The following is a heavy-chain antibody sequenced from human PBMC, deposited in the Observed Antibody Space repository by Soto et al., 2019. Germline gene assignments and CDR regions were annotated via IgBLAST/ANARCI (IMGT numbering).Heavy chain of an antibody. V-gene: IGHV4-59*01. CDR2: IYYSGST. CDR3: ASALTGYYSPLYFDY. J-gene: IGHJ4*02. D-gene: IGHD3-9*01. CDR1: GGSISSYY. Sequence: PSETLSLTCTVSGGSISSYYWSWIRQPPGKGLEWIGYIYYSGSTNYNPSLKSRVTISVDTSKNQFSLKLSSVTASDTAVYYCASALTGYYSPLYFDYWCQGTLVTVS.